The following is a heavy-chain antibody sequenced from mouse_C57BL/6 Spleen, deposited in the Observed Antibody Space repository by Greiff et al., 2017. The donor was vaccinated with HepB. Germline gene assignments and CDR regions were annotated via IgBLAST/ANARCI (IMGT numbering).Heavy chain of an antibody. CDR2: IHPSDSDT. Sequence: QVQLQQSGAELLKPGASVKFSCKPFGSTFTSYWLPWVKQRPGQGLEWIGRIHPSDSDTNYNQKFKGKATLTVDKSSSTAYMQLSSLTSEDSAVYYCAIRAVVEEAWFAYWGQGTLVTVSA. CDR3: AIRAVVEEAWFAY. V-gene: IGHV1-74*01. J-gene: IGHJ3*01. D-gene: IGHD1-1*01. CDR1: GSTFTSYW.